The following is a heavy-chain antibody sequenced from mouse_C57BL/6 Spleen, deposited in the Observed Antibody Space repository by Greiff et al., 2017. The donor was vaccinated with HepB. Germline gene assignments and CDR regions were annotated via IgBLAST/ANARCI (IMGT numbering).Heavy chain of an antibody. CDR2: INPGSGGT. V-gene: IGHV1-54*01. Sequence: QVQLQQSGAELVRPGTSVKVSCKASGNAFTNYLIEWVKQRPGQGLEWIGVINPGSGGTNYNEKFKGKATLTADKSSSTAYMQLSSLTSEDSAVYFCARKGLNGYSLFAYWGQGTLVTVSA. CDR3: ARKGLNGYSLFAY. CDR1: GNAFTNYL. D-gene: IGHD2-3*01. J-gene: IGHJ3*01.